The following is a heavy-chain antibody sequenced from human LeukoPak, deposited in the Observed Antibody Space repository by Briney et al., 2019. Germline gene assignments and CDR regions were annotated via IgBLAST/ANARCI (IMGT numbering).Heavy chain of an antibody. CDR2: IYTSGST. J-gene: IGHJ3*02. V-gene: IGHV4-61*02. CDR3: ARVGATGRGAFDI. CDR1: GGSISSGSYY. D-gene: IGHD1-26*01. Sequence: PSETLSLTCTVSGGSISSGSYYWSWIRQPAGKGLEWIGRIYTSGSTNYNPSLKSRVTISVDTSKNQFSLKLSSVTAADTAVCYCARVGATGRGAFDIWGQGTMVTVSS.